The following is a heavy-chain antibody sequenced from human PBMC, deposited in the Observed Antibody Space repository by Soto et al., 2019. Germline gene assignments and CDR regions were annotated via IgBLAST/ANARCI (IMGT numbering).Heavy chain of an antibody. CDR1: GFIFGAHA. V-gene: IGHV3-20*04. Sequence: SLRLSCAASGFIFGAHAMSWVRQAPGKGLEWVSAINWIGGSTNYADSMKGRFTISRDNAKNSLYLQMSSLRAEDTALYYCARHGGTPDLYFDYWGQGTPVTVSS. D-gene: IGHD3-16*01. CDR2: INWIGGST. J-gene: IGHJ4*02. CDR3: ARHGGTPDLYFDY.